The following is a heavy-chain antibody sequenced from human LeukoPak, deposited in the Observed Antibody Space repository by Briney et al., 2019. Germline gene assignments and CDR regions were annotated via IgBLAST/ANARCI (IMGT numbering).Heavy chain of an antibody. CDR1: GGSISSYY. D-gene: IGHD5-12*01. Sequence: SETLSLTCTVSGGSISSYYWSWIRQPAGKGLEWIGRIYTSGSTNYNPSLKSRVTMSVDTSKKQFSLNLNSVTAADTAIYYCARGARGYPDDNFDYWGQGTLVTVSS. J-gene: IGHJ4*02. CDR3: ARGARGYPDDNFDY. CDR2: IYTSGST. V-gene: IGHV4-4*07.